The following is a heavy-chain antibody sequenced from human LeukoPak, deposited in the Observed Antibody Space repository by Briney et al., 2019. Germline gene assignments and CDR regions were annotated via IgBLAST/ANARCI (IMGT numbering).Heavy chain of an antibody. Sequence: GGSLRLSCAASGFIFSSYEMNWVRQAPGKGLEWVSDISSSGRTIYYADSVKGRFTISRDNAKNSLYLQMNSLRVEDTAVYYCAKGPLAVEHSTHRFDFWGQGTLVTVSS. V-gene: IGHV3-48*03. D-gene: IGHD1/OR15-1a*01. CDR1: GFIFSSYE. J-gene: IGHJ4*02. CDR3: AKGPLAVEHSTHRFDF. CDR2: ISSSGRTI.